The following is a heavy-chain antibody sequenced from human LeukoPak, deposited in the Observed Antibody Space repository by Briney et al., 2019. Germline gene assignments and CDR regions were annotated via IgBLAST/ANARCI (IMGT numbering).Heavy chain of an antibody. Sequence: GGSLRLSCAASGFTFSTYCMNWVRQAPGKGLEWVSSISSSGGYIYYADSVEGRFTISRDNAKHSLYLQMNSLRADDTAVYYCARCSGGSCVRSDDYWGQGTLVTVSS. V-gene: IGHV3-21*01. CDR1: GFTFSTYC. J-gene: IGHJ4*02. D-gene: IGHD2-15*01. CDR2: ISSSGGYI. CDR3: ARCSGGSCVRSDDY.